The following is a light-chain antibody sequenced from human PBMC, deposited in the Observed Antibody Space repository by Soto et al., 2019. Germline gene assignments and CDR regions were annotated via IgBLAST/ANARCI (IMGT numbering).Light chain of an antibody. Sequence: YELTQPPSVSVSPGQTASITCSGDKLGDKFASWFQQKPGQSPVLVIYQDTKRPSGIPERFSGSNSGNTATLTISGTQAMDEADYYCQAWDSSTGGVFGTGTKVTVL. CDR3: QAWDSSTGGV. CDR1: KLGDKF. CDR2: QDT. V-gene: IGLV3-1*01. J-gene: IGLJ1*01.